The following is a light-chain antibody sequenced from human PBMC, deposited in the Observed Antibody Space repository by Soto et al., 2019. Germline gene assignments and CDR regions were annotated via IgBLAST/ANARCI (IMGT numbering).Light chain of an antibody. CDR3: QQYKDYSWT. Sequence: LQMTQSPSTLSASVGDRVAITCRASQSIGIWLAWYQQKPGKAPRFLIYEASTLESGVPSRFSGSGSGTEFTLTISSLQPEDFGTYYCQQYKDYSWTFGQGTKVEIK. V-gene: IGKV1-5*03. CDR1: QSIGIW. J-gene: IGKJ1*01. CDR2: EAS.